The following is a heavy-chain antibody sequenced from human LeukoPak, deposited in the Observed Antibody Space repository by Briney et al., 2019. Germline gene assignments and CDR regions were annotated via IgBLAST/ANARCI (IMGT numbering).Heavy chain of an antibody. V-gene: IGHV3-30*18. CDR3: AKDSYGGYNDFGIDS. CDR2: SSFDENNK. J-gene: IGHJ4*02. CDR1: GFTFFTYS. D-gene: IGHD5-12*01. Sequence: GGSPRLSCAASGFTFFTYSMHWVRQAPGKGLEWLAVSSFDENNKYYADSVRGRFTISRDNSKNTVYLQMDSLRPEDTAIYYCAKDSYGGYNDFGIDSWGQGTLVSVSS.